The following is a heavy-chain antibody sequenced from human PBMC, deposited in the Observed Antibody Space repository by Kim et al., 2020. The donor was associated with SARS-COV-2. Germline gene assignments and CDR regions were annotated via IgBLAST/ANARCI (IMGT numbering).Heavy chain of an antibody. V-gene: IGHV3-21*01. CDR1: GFTFSSFG. Sequence: GGSLRLSCAASGFTFSSFGFNWVRQAPGKGLEWVSSISTTGTYIFYADSVRGRFTISRDYAKKSLYLQMDSLRAEDTAVYYCARVSNYGDYPYDYWGQGTLVTVSS. CDR2: ISTTGTYI. D-gene: IGHD4-17*01. CDR3: ARVSNYGDYPYDY. J-gene: IGHJ4*02.